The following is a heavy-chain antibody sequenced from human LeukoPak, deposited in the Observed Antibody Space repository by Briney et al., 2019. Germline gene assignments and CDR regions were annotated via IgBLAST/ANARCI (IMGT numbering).Heavy chain of an antibody. J-gene: IGHJ5*02. CDR1: SGSISVYY. CDR3: ARGPLTLTRTFDP. Sequence: PSETLSLTCTVSSGSISVYYWSWIRQPAGKGLEWIGRICTSGSTNYNPSLKSRVTMSVDTSKNQFSLKLSSVTAADTAVYYCARGPLTLTRTFDPWGQGTLVTVSS. V-gene: IGHV4-4*07. CDR2: ICTSGST. D-gene: IGHD4-23*01.